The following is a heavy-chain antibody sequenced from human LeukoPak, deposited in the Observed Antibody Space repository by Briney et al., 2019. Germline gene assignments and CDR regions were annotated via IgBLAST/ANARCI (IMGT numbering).Heavy chain of an antibody. J-gene: IGHJ4*02. V-gene: IGHV3-48*01. CDR3: ARRSTYYESSGQVPFDY. D-gene: IGHD3-22*01. CDR2: ISGSSGII. CDR1: GFTFNTYT. Sequence: GGSLRLSCAASGFTFNTYTMNWVRQAPGKGLEWVSYISGSSGIIDYADSVRGRFTISRDNAKNSLYLQMNSLRAEDTAVYYCARRSTYYESSGQVPFDYWGQGTLVTVSS.